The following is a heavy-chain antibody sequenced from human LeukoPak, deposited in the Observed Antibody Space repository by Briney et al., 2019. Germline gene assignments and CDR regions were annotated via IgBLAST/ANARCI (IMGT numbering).Heavy chain of an antibody. CDR3: ARDQDGYDFWSGSPSNFDY. J-gene: IGHJ4*02. Sequence: SETLSLTCTVSGGSISSSSYYWGWIRQPPGKGLEWIGSIYYSGSTYYNPSLKSRVTISVDTSKNQFSLKLSSVTAADTAVYYCARDQDGYDFWSGSPSNFDYWGQGTLVTVSS. CDR1: GGSISSSSYY. D-gene: IGHD3-3*01. CDR2: IYYSGST. V-gene: IGHV4-39*02.